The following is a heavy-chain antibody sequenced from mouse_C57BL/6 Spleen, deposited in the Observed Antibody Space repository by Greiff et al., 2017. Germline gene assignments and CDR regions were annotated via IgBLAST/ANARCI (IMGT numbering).Heavy chain of an antibody. CDR3: ARAYSNYNAMDY. Sequence: QPPGKGLEWLGVIWTGGGTNYNSALKSRLSISKDNSKSQVFLKMNSLQTDDTARYYCARAYSNYNAMDYWGQGTSVTVSS. V-gene: IGHV2-9-1*01. J-gene: IGHJ4*01. CDR2: IWTGGGT. D-gene: IGHD2-5*01.